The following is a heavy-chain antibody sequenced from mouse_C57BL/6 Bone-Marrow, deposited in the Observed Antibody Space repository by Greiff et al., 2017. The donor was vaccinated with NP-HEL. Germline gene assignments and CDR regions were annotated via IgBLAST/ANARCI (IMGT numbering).Heavy chain of an antibody. V-gene: IGHV5-4*03. Sequence: EVKLMESGGGLVKPGGSLKLSCAASGFTFSSYAMSWVRQTPEKRLEWVATISDGGSYTYYPDNVQGRFTISRDNAKNNLYLQMSHLKSEDTAMYYCASDGAGYRYYAMDYWGQGTSVTVSS. CDR2: ISDGGSYT. J-gene: IGHJ4*01. D-gene: IGHD2-14*01. CDR1: GFTFSSYA. CDR3: ASDGAGYRYYAMDY.